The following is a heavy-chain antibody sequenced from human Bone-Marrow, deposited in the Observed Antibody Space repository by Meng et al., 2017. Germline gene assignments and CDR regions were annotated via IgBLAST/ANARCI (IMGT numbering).Heavy chain of an antibody. CDR1: GFTFSSYD. V-gene: IGHV3-13*03. Sequence: GESLKISCAACGFTFSSYDMHWVRQATGKGLEWVSAIGTAGDTYYPGSVKGQFTISRENAKNSLYLQMNSLRAEDTAVYYCAREFRTWFGELAMGFDYWGQGTLVTVSS. CDR3: AREFRTWFGELAMGFDY. D-gene: IGHD3-10*01. J-gene: IGHJ4*02. CDR2: IGTAGDT.